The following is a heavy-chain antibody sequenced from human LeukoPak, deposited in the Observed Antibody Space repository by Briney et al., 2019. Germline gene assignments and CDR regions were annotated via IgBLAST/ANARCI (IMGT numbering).Heavy chain of an antibody. Sequence: PSETLSLTCAVYGGSFSGYYWSWIRQPPGKGLEWIGEINHSGSTNYNPSLKSRVTISVDTSKNRFSLKLSSVTAADTAVYYCARGPTDCSSTSCPPYYYMDVWGKGTTVTVSS. J-gene: IGHJ6*03. CDR3: ARGPTDCSSTSCPPYYYMDV. V-gene: IGHV4-34*01. CDR1: GGSFSGYY. D-gene: IGHD2-2*01. CDR2: INHSGST.